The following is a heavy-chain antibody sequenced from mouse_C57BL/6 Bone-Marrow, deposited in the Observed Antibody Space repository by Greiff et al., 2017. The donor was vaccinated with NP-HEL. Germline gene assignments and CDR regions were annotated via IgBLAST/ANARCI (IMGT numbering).Heavy chain of an antibody. CDR3: SHGYSWYFDV. D-gene: IGHD2-3*01. V-gene: IGHV14-4*01. CDR1: GFNIKDDY. J-gene: IGHJ1*03. CDR2: IDPKNGDT. Sequence: LQQSGAELVRPGASVKLSCTASGFNIKDDYMHWVKQRPEQGLEWIGWIDPKNGDTEYASKFQGKATITADTSSNTAYLQLSSLTSEDTAVYYCSHGYSWYFDVWGTGTTVTVSS.